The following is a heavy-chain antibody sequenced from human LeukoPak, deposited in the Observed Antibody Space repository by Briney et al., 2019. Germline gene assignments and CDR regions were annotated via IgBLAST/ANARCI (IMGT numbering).Heavy chain of an antibody. CDR1: GGSISSGSYY. CDR2: IYTSGST. J-gene: IGHJ4*02. D-gene: IGHD5-18*01. V-gene: IGHV4-61*02. CDR3: ARGYSYGYFDY. Sequence: SETLSLTCTVSGGSISSGSYYWSWIRQPAGKGLEWIGRIYTSGSTNYNPSLESRVTISVDTSKNQFSLKLSSVTAADTAVYYCARGYSYGYFDYWGQGTLVTVSS.